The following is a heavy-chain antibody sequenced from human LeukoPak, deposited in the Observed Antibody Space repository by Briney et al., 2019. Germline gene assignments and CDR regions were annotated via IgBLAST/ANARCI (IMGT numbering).Heavy chain of an antibody. CDR2: ISGSGGST. V-gene: IGHV3-23*01. D-gene: IGHD3-9*01. Sequence: ETLSLTCTVSGGSISSSSHYWGWVRQAPGKGLEWVSAISGSGGSTYYADSVKGRFTISRDNSKNTLYLQMNSLRAEDTAVYYCAKDSGNILTGFPAVWGQGTLVTVSS. J-gene: IGHJ4*02. CDR1: GGSISSSSHY. CDR3: AKDSGNILTGFPAV.